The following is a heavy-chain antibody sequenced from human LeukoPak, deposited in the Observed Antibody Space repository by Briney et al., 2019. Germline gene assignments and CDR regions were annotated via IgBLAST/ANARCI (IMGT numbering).Heavy chain of an antibody. Sequence: GGSLRLSCAASGFTFSSYAMSWVRQAPGKGLEWVSSINWNSGTTGYAESVKGRFTISRDNARNTLYLQMNSLRAGDTAFYFCARDPFTGTGSHSGYYYYPMDVWGQGTTVTVSS. CDR2: INWNSGTT. CDR3: ARDPFTGTGSHSGYYYYPMDV. D-gene: IGHD6-19*01. CDR1: GFTFSSYA. V-gene: IGHV3-20*04. J-gene: IGHJ6*02.